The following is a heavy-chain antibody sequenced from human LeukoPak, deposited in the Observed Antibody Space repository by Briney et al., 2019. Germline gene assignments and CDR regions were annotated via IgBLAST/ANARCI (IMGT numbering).Heavy chain of an antibody. CDR2: IRSDRSSK. J-gene: IGHJ4*02. CDR3: AKDYNWGWDY. Sequence: PGGSLRLSCAASGFTFSSYGMHWFRQAPGKGLEWVTYIRSDRSSKYYADSVKGRFSISRDNSKKTLYLQMNSLRPEDTAVYYCAKDYNWGWDYWGQGTLVTVSS. CDR1: GFTFSSYG. V-gene: IGHV3-30*02. D-gene: IGHD7-27*01.